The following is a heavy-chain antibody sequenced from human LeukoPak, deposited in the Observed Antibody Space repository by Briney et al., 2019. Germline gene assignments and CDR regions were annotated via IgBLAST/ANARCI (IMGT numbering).Heavy chain of an antibody. Sequence: SETLSLTCAVYGGSFSGYYWSWIRQPPGKGLEWIGEINHSGSTNYNPSLKSRVTISVNTSKNQFSLKLSSVTAADTAVYYCARGYYYGSGSYSYFDYWGQGILVTVSS. D-gene: IGHD3-10*01. J-gene: IGHJ4*02. V-gene: IGHV4-34*01. CDR2: INHSGST. CDR3: ARGYYYGSGSYSYFDY. CDR1: GGSFSGYY.